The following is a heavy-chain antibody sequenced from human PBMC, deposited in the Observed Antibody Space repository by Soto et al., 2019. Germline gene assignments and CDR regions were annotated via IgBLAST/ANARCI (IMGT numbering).Heavy chain of an antibody. Sequence: GASVKVSCKASGYTFTGYYMHWVRQAPGRGLEWMGWINPSSGGTKNAQNFQGWVTMTSDTSISTAYMELSRLRSDDTAVYFCARSQSPRRSPFDYWGQGTLVTVSS. CDR2: INPSSGGT. J-gene: IGHJ4*02. CDR3: ARSQSPRRSPFDY. CDR1: GYTFTGYY. V-gene: IGHV1-2*04.